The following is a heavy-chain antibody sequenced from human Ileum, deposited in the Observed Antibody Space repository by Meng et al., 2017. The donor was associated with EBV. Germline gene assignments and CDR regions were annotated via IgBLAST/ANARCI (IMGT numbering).Heavy chain of an antibody. V-gene: IGHV1-18*01. CDR3: ARYVPNGSFWYFDF. Sequence: QVQLVQSGAAATKPRASIKVSCKASGYIFTNYDISWVRQAPGQGLEWMGWISVKNGEAKYPQNFQGRVTMTTDTTTSTAYMELRSLTSDDTAVYYCARYVPNGSFWYFDFWGRGTLVTVS. CDR1: GYIFTNYD. CDR2: ISVKNGEA. J-gene: IGHJ2*01. D-gene: IGHD6-13*01.